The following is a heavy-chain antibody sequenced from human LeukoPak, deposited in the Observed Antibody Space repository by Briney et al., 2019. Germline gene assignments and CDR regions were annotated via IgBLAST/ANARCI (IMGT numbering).Heavy chain of an antibody. D-gene: IGHD3-22*01. J-gene: IGHJ4*02. CDR2: IYTSGST. V-gene: IGHV4-61*02. Sequence: SQTLSLTCTVSGGSISSGSYYWSWIRQPAGKGLEWIGRIYTSGSTNYNPSLKSRVTISVDTSKNQFSLKLSSVTAADTAVYCCARDSQVYDSSGYYFGFDYWGQGTLVTVSS. CDR1: GGSISSGSYY. CDR3: ARDSQVYDSSGYYFGFDY.